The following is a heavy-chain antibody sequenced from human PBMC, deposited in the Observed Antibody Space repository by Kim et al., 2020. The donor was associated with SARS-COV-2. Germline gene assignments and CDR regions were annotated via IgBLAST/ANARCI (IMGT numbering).Heavy chain of an antibody. D-gene: IGHD5-12*01. Sequence: GGSLRLSCAASGFTFSSYGMHWVRQAPGKGLEWVAVIWYDGSNKYYADSVKGRFTISRDNSKNTLYLQMNSLRAEDTAVYYCARDRSGERWLQFGSADYWGQGTLVTVSS. J-gene: IGHJ4*02. CDR3: ARDRSGERWLQFGSADY. CDR2: IWYDGSNK. V-gene: IGHV3-33*01. CDR1: GFTFSSYG.